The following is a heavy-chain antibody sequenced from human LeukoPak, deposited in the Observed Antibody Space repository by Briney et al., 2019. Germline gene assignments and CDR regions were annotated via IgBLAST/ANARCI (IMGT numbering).Heavy chain of an antibody. V-gene: IGHV4-34*01. Sequence: SETLSLTCAVYDGSFSGYYCSWIRQPPGKGLEWIGEINHIGSTYYNPSLKSRFTISVDTSKNQFSLKLSSVTAADTAVYYCARVPAYCSGGSCYPYYFDYWGQGTLVTVSS. CDR3: ARVPAYCSGGSCYPYYFDY. J-gene: IGHJ4*02. CDR2: INHIGST. CDR1: DGSFSGYY. D-gene: IGHD2-15*01.